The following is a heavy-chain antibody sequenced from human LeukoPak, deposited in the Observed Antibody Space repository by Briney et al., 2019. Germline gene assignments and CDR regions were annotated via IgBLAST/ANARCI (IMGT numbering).Heavy chain of an antibody. V-gene: IGHV4-34*01. CDR2: INHSGSA. J-gene: IGHJ2*01. CDR1: GGSFSGYC. D-gene: IGHD5-12*01. Sequence: SETLSLTCTVYGGSFSGYCWSWIRQPPGKGLEWIGEINHSGSANYNPSLRTRVTISVDTSKDQFSLNLSSVTAADTAVYYCARALVRATMVWYFDLWGRGTLVTVSS. CDR3: ARALVRATMVWYFDL.